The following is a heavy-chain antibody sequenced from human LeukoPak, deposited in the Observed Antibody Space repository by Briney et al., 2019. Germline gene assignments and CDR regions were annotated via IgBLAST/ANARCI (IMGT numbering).Heavy chain of an antibody. CDR3: AKYEVSAVIPACGY. CDR2: ISDSGESK. J-gene: IGHJ4*02. CDR1: GFTFSSYA. Sequence: GRCLRLSCAASGFTFSSYAMGWVRHPPGNGLEWVSIISDSGESKYSADSVKGRFTTSRDNSKNTLFLQMKTLRAEDTAVYYWAKYEVSAVIPACGYWGQGTLVTVSS. D-gene: IGHD2-15*01. V-gene: IGHV3-23*01.